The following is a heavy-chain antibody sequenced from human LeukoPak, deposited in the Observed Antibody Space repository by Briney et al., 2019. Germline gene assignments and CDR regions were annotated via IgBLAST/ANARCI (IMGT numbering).Heavy chain of an antibody. J-gene: IGHJ4*02. CDR2: INEDGSER. CDR1: GFTFSKTW. D-gene: IGHD5-24*01. Sequence: PGGSLRLSCAAAGFTFSKTWMSWVRQAPGKGLAWVASINEDGSERRYADSVKGRVTISRDNAKNSLYLQMNSLRAEDTAVYYCAKRTDAYNFWDLWGQGTLVTVSS. V-gene: IGHV3-7*01. CDR3: AKRTDAYNFWDL.